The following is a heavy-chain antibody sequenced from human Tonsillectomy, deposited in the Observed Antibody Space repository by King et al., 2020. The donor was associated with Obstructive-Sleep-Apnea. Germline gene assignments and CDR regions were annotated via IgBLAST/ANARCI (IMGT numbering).Heavy chain of an antibody. V-gene: IGHV3-7*01. J-gene: IGHJ4*02. CDR2: IKQDGSEK. Sequence: VQLVESGGGLVQPGGSLRLSCETSGFTFRSYWMTWVRQAPGKGLEWVANIKQDGSEKNYVDSVKGRFTISRDNTKNSLYLQMNNLRVEDTAVYYCAAYMNGNDYWGQGTLVTVSS. CDR1: GFTFRSYW. CDR3: AAYMNGNDY. D-gene: IGHD2-21*01.